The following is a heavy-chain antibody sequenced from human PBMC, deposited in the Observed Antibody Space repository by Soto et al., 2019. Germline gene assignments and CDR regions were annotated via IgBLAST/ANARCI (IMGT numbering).Heavy chain of an antibody. CDR1: GGTFSNYA. V-gene: IGHV1-69*01. D-gene: IGHD2-2*01. CDR2: IIPIFETT. J-gene: IGHJ6*02. Sequence: QVQLVQSGAEVKKPGSSVKVSCKASGGTFSNYAFSWVRQVPGQGLEWMGGIIPIFETTNYAQKFQGRVTITADESKSTTYMELSRLSSEDTAVFFCARDMIPAAISYRYYAMDVWGQGTTVTVSS. CDR3: ARDMIPAAISYRYYAMDV.